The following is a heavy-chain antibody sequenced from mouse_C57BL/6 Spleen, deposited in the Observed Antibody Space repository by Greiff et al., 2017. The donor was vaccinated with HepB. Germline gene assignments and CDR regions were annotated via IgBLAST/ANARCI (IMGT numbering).Heavy chain of an antibody. J-gene: IGHJ1*03. D-gene: IGHD2-5*01. Sequence: VQLQQSGAELVKPGASVKMSCKASGYTFTSYWITWVKQRPGQGLEWIGDIYPGSGSTNYNEKFKSKATLTVDTSSSTAYMQLSSLTSEDSAVYYCARSSYDSNYWYFDVWGTGTTVTVSS. CDR3: ARSSYDSNYWYFDV. V-gene: IGHV1-55*01. CDR1: GYTFTSYW. CDR2: IYPGSGST.